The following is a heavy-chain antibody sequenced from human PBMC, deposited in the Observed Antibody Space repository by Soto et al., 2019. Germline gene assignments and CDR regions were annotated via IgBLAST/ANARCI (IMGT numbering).Heavy chain of an antibody. Sequence: SVKVSCKASGGTFSSYAISWVRQAPGQGLEWMGGIIPIFGTANYAQKFQGRVTIPADESTSTAYMELSSLRSEDTAVYYCARVRIPPCWVRTHHYSYGMDVWGQGTTVTVSS. D-gene: IGHD2-8*01. J-gene: IGHJ6*02. CDR1: GGTFSSYA. CDR3: ARVRIPPCWVRTHHYSYGMDV. V-gene: IGHV1-69*13. CDR2: IIPIFGTA.